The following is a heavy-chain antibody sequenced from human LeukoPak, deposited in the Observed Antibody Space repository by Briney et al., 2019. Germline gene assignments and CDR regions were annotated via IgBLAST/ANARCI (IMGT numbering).Heavy chain of an antibody. CDR1: GFTFDNYG. CDR2: TSYDGNNK. J-gene: IGHJ4*02. V-gene: IGHV3-30*03. D-gene: IGHD3-22*01. CDR3: ARERITMIVNPFDY. Sequence: GGSLRLSCAASGFTFDNYGMHWVRQAPGKGLEWVAVTSYDGNNKYYADSVKGRFTISRDNSKNTLYLQMNSLRAEDTAVYYCARERITMIVNPFDYWGQGTLVTVSS.